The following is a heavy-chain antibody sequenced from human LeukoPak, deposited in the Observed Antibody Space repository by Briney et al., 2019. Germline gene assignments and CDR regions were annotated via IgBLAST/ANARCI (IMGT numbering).Heavy chain of an antibody. Sequence: GASVKVSCKASGGTFSSYAISWVRQAPGQGLEWMGRIIPIFGTANYAQKFQGRVTITTDESTSTAYMELSSLRSEDTAVYYCTTDEIVVVPAGRRDYWGQGTLVTVSS. V-gene: IGHV1-69*05. J-gene: IGHJ4*02. CDR3: TTDEIVVVPAGRRDY. CDR2: IIPIFGTA. CDR1: GGTFSSYA. D-gene: IGHD2-2*01.